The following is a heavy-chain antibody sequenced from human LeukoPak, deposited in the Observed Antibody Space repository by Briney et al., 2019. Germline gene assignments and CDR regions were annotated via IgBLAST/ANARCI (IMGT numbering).Heavy chain of an antibody. J-gene: IGHJ6*02. Sequence: ASVKVSCKASGYTFTGYHMHWVRQAPGQGLEWMGRINPNSGDTNYAQKFQGRVTMTRDTSISTAYMELSRLRSDDTAVYYCARKEYYYDSSGDQAMDVWGQGTTVTVSS. V-gene: IGHV1-2*06. CDR1: GYTFTGYH. CDR3: ARKEYYYDSSGDQAMDV. D-gene: IGHD3-22*01. CDR2: INPNSGDT.